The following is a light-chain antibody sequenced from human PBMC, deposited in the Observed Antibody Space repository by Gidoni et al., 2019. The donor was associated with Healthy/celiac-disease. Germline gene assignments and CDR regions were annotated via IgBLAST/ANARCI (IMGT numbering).Light chain of an antibody. CDR3: QQSYSTPPAT. Sequence: DIQMTQSPSSLSASVGDRVTITCRASQSISSYLNWYQQKPGKAPKLLIYAASSLQSGVPSRFSGSGSGTDFTLTISSLQPEDFATYYCQQSYSTPPATFXQXTKVXIK. J-gene: IGKJ1*01. CDR2: AAS. V-gene: IGKV1-39*01. CDR1: QSISSY.